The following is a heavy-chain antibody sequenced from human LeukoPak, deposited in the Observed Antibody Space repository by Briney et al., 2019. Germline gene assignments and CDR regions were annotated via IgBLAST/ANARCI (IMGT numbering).Heavy chain of an antibody. D-gene: IGHD6-6*01. CDR2: IIPIFGTA. V-gene: IGHV1-69*05. Sequence: SVKVSCKASGGTFSSYAISWARQAPGQGLEWMGRIIPIFGTANYAQKFQGRVTITTDESTSTAYMELSSLRSEDTAVYYCASGAESARPFYYYMDVWGKGTTVTVSS. CDR3: ASGAESARPFYYYMDV. CDR1: GGTFSSYA. J-gene: IGHJ6*03.